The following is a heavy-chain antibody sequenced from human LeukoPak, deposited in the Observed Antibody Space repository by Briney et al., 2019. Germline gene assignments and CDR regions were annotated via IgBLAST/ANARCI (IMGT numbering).Heavy chain of an antibody. CDR3: ARVSYYYDPDGFDS. V-gene: IGHV4-59*01. J-gene: IGHJ3*01. CDR1: GGSISSYS. D-gene: IGHD3-22*01. Sequence: PSETLSLTCTVSGGSISSYSWSWIRQPPGKGLEWIGYIYYSGSTNYNPSLKSRVTISVDTSKNQFSLKLTSVTAADTAVYYCARVSYYYDPDGFDSWGQGTMVAVSS. CDR2: IYYSGST.